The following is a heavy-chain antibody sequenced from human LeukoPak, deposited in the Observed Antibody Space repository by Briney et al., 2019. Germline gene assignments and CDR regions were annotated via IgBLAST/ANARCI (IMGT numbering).Heavy chain of an antibody. CDR3: ARDGVNEAARTPFDY. CDR2: IIPILGIA. D-gene: IGHD6-6*01. J-gene: IGHJ4*01. V-gene: IGHV1-69*04. Sequence: ASVKVSCKASGGTFSSYAISWVRQAPGQGLEWMGRIIPILGIANYAQKFQGRVTITADKSTSTAYMELSSLRSEDTAVYYCARDGVNEAARTPFDYWGHGTLVTVSS. CDR1: GGTFSSYA.